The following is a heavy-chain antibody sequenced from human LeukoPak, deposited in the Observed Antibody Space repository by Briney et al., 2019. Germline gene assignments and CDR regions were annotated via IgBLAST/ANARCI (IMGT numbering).Heavy chain of an antibody. D-gene: IGHD3-3*02. CDR3: ARRVGAFPTYYFDY. Sequence: SETLFLTCTVSGGSISSSDYYWGWFRQPPGRGLEWIGASHFSGSSYYNASLQSRATVSVDTSKNQFSLKVTSVTAADTAVYHCARRVGAFPTYYFDYWGQGTRVTVSS. CDR2: SHFSGSS. J-gene: IGHJ4*02. CDR1: GGSISSSDYY. V-gene: IGHV4-39*01.